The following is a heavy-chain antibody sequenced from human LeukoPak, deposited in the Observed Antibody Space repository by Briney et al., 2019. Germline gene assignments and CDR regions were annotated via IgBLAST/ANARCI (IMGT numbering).Heavy chain of an antibody. CDR1: GFTFSSYA. V-gene: IGHV3-23*01. CDR3: AKAQGSCGGDTCQYAVGV. CDR2: ITGSGDTT. Sequence: PGGSLRLSCAASGFTFSSYAVTWVRQAPGKGLEWVSGITGSGDTTFYADSVKGRFTISRDNSKNTLFLQMNSLRAEDTAVYYCAKAQGSCGGDTCQYAVGVWGQGTTVTVSS. D-gene: IGHD2-15*01. J-gene: IGHJ6*02.